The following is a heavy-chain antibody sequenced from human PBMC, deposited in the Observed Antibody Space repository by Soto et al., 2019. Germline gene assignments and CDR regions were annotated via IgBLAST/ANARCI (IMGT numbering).Heavy chain of an antibody. V-gene: IGHV3-7*04. D-gene: IGHD1-26*01. CDR1: GFTFSSYW. CDR3: ARLVSAAANDY. CDR2: IKQDETEK. J-gene: IGHJ4*01. Sequence: EVQLVESGGGLVQPGGSLRLSCAASGFTFSSYWMSWVRQAPGKGLEWVANIKQDETEKYYVDSVKGRFTISRDNAKNSLYLQMNSLRAEDTAVYYCARLVSAAANDYWGHGTLVTVSA.